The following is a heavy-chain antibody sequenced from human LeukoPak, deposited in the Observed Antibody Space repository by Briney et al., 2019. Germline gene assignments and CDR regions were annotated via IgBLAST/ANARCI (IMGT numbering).Heavy chain of an antibody. D-gene: IGHD5-18*01. CDR2: INSDGSST. Sequence: PGGSLRLSCAASGFTFSSYGMHWVRQAPGKGLVWVSRINSDGSSTSYADSVKGRFTISRDNAKNTLYLQMNSLRAEDTAVYYCARRGYSYGFGYWGQGTLVTVSS. V-gene: IGHV3-74*01. CDR3: ARRGYSYGFGY. J-gene: IGHJ4*02. CDR1: GFTFSSYG.